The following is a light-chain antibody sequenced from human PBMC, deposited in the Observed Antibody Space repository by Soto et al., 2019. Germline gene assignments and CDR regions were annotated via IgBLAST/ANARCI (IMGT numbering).Light chain of an antibody. CDR3: QQRSSSIT. CDR2: DAS. CDR1: QSVSSS. V-gene: IGKV3-11*01. J-gene: IGKJ5*01. Sequence: EIVLTQSPVTLSLSPGERATLSCRASQSVSSSLAWYQQNPGQAPRLLIYDASNTATGIPARFSGSGSGTAFTLTISSLEPEDFAIYYCQQRSSSITFGQGTRLETK.